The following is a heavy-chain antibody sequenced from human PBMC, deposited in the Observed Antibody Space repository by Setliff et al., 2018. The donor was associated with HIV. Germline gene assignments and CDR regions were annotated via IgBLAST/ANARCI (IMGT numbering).Heavy chain of an antibody. D-gene: IGHD2-15*01. V-gene: IGHV5-51*01. J-gene: IGHJ3*02. Sequence: PGESLKISCKGSGYSFIRYWIGWVRQTPGKGLEWMGIIYPGESDARYSPSFQGQVTISADKSISTAYLQWSSLKASDTAIYYCARPRSSGSIDAFDIWGQGTMVTVSS. CDR1: GYSFIRYW. CDR2: IYPGESDA. CDR3: ARPRSSGSIDAFDI.